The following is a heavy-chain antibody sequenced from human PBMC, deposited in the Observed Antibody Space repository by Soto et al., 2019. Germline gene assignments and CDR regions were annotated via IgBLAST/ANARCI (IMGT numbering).Heavy chain of an antibody. CDR3: EKDFSRGPSVLRGFDL. Sequence: QVQLVESGGSVVQPGTSLRLSCAASGFTFSSYGIHWVRQAPGKGLEWVALISHDGSRKEYAESQKGRFTISRDNSKKKVYLQMTSLRFEDTAVYFCEKDFSRGPSVLRGFDLWGQGTVVTVSS. J-gene: IGHJ3*01. V-gene: IGHV3-30*18. CDR1: GFTFSSYG. D-gene: IGHD3-3*01. CDR2: ISHDGSRK.